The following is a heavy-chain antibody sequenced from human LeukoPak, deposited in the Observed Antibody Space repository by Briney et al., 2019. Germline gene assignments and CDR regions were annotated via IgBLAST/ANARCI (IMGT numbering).Heavy chain of an antibody. CDR1: GFTFSSYA. Sequence: GGSLRLSCAASGFTFSSYAMSWVRLAPGKGLEWVSGVSGDGGYTYYADSVKGRFTISRDNSKSTLCLQMNSLRADDTAVYYCAKGGTMTKKGYSGYWGQGTLVTVSS. J-gene: IGHJ4*02. CDR2: VSGDGGYT. D-gene: IGHD2-15*01. V-gene: IGHV3-23*01. CDR3: AKGGTMTKKGYSGY.